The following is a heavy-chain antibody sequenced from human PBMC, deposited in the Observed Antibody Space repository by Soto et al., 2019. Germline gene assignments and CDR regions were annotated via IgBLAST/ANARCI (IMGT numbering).Heavy chain of an antibody. Sequence: DVQLVESRGDLVQPGGSLRLSCAASGFTFSNYDMQWVRQVTGKGLEWVSSIGKGGDTHYADSLKGRFTISRENAKNSLYLQMSSLRAGDTAVYYWVRDPAGHGMHVWGEGTKVTVSS. J-gene: IGHJ6*04. D-gene: IGHD3-10*01. CDR2: IGKGGDT. V-gene: IGHV3-13*01. CDR1: GFTFSNYD. CDR3: VRDPAGHGMHV.